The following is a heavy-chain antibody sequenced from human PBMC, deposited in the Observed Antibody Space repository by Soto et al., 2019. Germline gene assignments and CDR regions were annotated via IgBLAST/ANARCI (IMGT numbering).Heavy chain of an antibody. Sequence: QVQLVESGGGVVQPGRSLRLSCAASGFTFSSYGMHWVRQAPGKGLEWVAVIWYDGSNKYYADSVKGRFTISRDNSKNTLYLQMISLRAEDTAVYYCARDISSGYDEDGFDYWGQGTLVTVSS. CDR1: GFTFSSYG. J-gene: IGHJ4*02. V-gene: IGHV3-33*01. CDR2: IWYDGSNK. D-gene: IGHD3-22*01. CDR3: ARDISSGYDEDGFDY.